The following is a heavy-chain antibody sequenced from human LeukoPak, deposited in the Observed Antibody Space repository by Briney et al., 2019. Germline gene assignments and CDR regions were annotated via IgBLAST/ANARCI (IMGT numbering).Heavy chain of an antibody. J-gene: IGHJ4*02. CDR3: SVLTGWPHYYFDY. Sequence: PSETLSLTCTVSGGSISHHYWSWIRQPPGKGLEWIGYIYYSGSTNYNPSLKSRVTISVDTSKNQFSLKLSSVTAADTAVYYCSVLTGWPHYYFDYWGQGTLVTVSS. CDR1: GGSISHHY. V-gene: IGHV4-59*08. CDR2: IYYSGST. D-gene: IGHD3-9*01.